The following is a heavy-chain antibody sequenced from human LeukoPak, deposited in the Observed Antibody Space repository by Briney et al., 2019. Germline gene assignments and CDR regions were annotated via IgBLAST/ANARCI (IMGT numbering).Heavy chain of an antibody. D-gene: IGHD6-19*01. CDR2: IYYSGST. CDR1: GGSISSYY. J-gene: IGHJ1*01. V-gene: IGHV4-59*01. CDR3: ARESSGWYDQYFQH. Sequence: SSETLSLTCTVSGGSISSYYWSWIRQPPGKGLEWIGYIYYSGSTNYNPSLESRVTISVDTSNNQFSLKLSSVTAADTAVYYCARESSGWYDQYFQHWGQGTLVTVSS.